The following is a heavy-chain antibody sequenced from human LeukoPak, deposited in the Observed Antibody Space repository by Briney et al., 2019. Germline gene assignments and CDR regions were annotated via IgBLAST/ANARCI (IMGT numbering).Heavy chain of an antibody. CDR3: AIIAAADNWFDP. J-gene: IGHJ5*02. V-gene: IGHV1-8*01. D-gene: IGHD6-13*01. Sequence: ASVKVSCKASGFTFNNYDIKWVRQATGQGLEWMGWMNPNSGNTGYAQKFQGRVTMTRNTSISTPYMELSSLRSEDTAVYYCAIIAAADNWFDPWGQGTLVTVSS. CDR2: MNPNSGNT. CDR1: GFTFNNYD.